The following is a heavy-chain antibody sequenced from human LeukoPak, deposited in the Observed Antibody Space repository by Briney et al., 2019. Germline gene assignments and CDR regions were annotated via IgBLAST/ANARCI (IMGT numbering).Heavy chain of an antibody. Sequence: DSLKISCKGSGYSFTSYWIGWVRQMPGKGLEWMGIIYPGDSATRYSPSFQGQVTIPDDKSISTAYLQWSSLKASDTAMYYCARLNFYYDSPGYWGQGTLVTVSS. V-gene: IGHV5-51*01. CDR1: GYSFTSYW. D-gene: IGHD3-22*01. CDR3: ARLNFYYDSPGY. J-gene: IGHJ4*02. CDR2: IYPGDSAT.